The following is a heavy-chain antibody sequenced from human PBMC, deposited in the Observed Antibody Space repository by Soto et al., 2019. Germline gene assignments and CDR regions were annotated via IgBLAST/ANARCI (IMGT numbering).Heavy chain of an antibody. CDR1: GFSFSGYW. J-gene: IGHJ4*02. CDR2: INGDGSST. Sequence: EVQLVESGGGLVQPGGSLRLSCATSGFSFSGYWIHWVRQAPGKGLVWVSHINGDGSSTNYADSVKGRFAISRDYAKNTLYLQMNSLRVEDTAVYYCARGGAYIYGPQYDWGQGTLVTVSS. D-gene: IGHD5-18*01. CDR3: ARGGAYIYGPQYD. V-gene: IGHV3-74*01.